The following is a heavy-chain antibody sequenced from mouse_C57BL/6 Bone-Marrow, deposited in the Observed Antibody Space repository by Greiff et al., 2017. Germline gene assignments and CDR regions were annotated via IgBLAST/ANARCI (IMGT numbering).Heavy chain of an antibody. J-gene: IGHJ3*01. CDR2: IYPRCGNT. CDR1: GYTFTSSG. V-gene: IGHV1-81*01. D-gene: IGHD1-1*01. Sequence: VTLLESGAELARPGASVKLSCKASGYTFTSSGISWVKPRTGQGLAWIGEIYPRCGNTYYNEQFKGKATLTADKSSSTAYMELRSLTSEDSAVYFCARWSRRFAYWGQGTLVTVSA. CDR3: ARWSRRFAY.